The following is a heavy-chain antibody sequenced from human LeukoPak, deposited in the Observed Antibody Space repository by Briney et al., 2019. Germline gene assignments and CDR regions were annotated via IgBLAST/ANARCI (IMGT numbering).Heavy chain of an antibody. D-gene: IGHD6-19*01. CDR3: ARASNGQPPDY. J-gene: IGHJ4*02. Sequence: SETLSLTCTVSGGSISSGDYYWSWIRQPPGKGPEWFGYIRNSGSTYYNPSLKSRVTISLDMSKNQFSLKLNSVTAADTAVYYCARASNGQPPDYWGQGTLVTVSS. CDR1: GGSISSGDYY. CDR2: IRNSGST. V-gene: IGHV4-30-4*01.